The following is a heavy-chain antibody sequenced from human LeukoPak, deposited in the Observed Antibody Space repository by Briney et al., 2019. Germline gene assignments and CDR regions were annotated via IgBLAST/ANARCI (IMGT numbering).Heavy chain of an antibody. Sequence: PSQTLSLTCTVSGGSISSGSYYWSWIRQPAGKGLEWIGRIYTSGSTNYNPSLKSRVTISVDTSKNQFSLKLSSVTAADTAVYYCARGGSPPHYYYYYMDVWGKGTTVTVSS. D-gene: IGHD3-10*01. CDR2: IYTSGST. V-gene: IGHV4-61*02. CDR1: GGSISSGSYY. J-gene: IGHJ6*03. CDR3: ARGGSPPHYYYYYMDV.